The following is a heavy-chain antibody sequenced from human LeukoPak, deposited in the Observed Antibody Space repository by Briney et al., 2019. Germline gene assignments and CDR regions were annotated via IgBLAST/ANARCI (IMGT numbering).Heavy chain of an antibody. Sequence: GGSLRLSCAASGFTFSSYAMSWVRQAPGKGLEWVSAISGSGGSTYYADSVRGRFTISRDNSKNTLYLQMNSLRAEDTAVYYRAKDIMIVVAPGGYFDLWGRGTLVTVSS. J-gene: IGHJ2*01. V-gene: IGHV3-23*01. CDR3: AKDIMIVVAPGGYFDL. CDR2: ISGSGGST. D-gene: IGHD3-22*01. CDR1: GFTFSSYA.